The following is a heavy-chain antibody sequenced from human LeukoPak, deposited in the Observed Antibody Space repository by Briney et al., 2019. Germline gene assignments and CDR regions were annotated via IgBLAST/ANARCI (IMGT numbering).Heavy chain of an antibody. Sequence: ASVKVSCKASGGTFSSYAISWVRQAPGQGLEWMGRIIPILGIANYAQKFQGRVTITADKSTSTAYMELSSLRSEDTAVYYCARALTSHYGDYSYWGQGTLVTVSS. CDR1: GGTFSSYA. D-gene: IGHD4-17*01. CDR3: ARALTSHYGDYSY. J-gene: IGHJ4*02. V-gene: IGHV1-69*04. CDR2: IIPILGIA.